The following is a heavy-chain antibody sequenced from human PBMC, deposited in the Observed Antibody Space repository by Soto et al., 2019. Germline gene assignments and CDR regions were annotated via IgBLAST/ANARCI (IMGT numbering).Heavy chain of an antibody. J-gene: IGHJ6*03. V-gene: IGHV3-73*01. D-gene: IGHD3-9*01. CDR2: IRSKANNYAT. CDR1: GFTFSGSA. CDR3: SITGYYTNFYSYYMDV. Sequence: GGSLRLSCAASGFTFSGSAMHWVRQASGKGLEWVGRIRSKANNYATAYAASVKGRFTICRDDSKNTAYLQMNSLRTEDTAVYYCSITGYYTNFYSYYMDVWGKGTTVTVSS.